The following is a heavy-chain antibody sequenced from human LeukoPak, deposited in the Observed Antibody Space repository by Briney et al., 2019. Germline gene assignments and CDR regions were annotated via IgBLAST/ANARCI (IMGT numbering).Heavy chain of an antibody. CDR2: IRYDGSNK. Sequence: PGGSLRLSCAASGFTFSSYGMHWVRQAPGKGLEWVAFIRYDGSNKYYADSVKGRFTISRDSSKNTLYLQMNSLRAEDTAVYYCARVPSITMIVVVNSDWFDPWGQGTLVTVSS. V-gene: IGHV3-30*02. CDR1: GFTFSSYG. D-gene: IGHD3-22*01. CDR3: ARVPSITMIVVVNSDWFDP. J-gene: IGHJ5*02.